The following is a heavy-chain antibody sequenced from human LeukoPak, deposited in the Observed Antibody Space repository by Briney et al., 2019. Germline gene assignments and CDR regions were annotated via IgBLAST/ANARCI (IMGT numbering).Heavy chain of an antibody. D-gene: IGHD4-17*01. CDR2: INKSGST. CDR1: GGSFNGYY. J-gene: IGHJ4*02. Sequence: PSETLPLTCAVYGGSFNGYYWTWIRQPPGKGLEWIGEINKSGSTNYNPSLKSRVTMSIDTSKNQFSLKLSSVTAADTAVYYCARHALYGDYAFDYWGRGTLVSVSS. CDR3: ARHALYGDYAFDY. V-gene: IGHV4-34*01.